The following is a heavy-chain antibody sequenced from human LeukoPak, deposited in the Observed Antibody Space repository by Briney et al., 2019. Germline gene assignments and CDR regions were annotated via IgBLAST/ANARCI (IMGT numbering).Heavy chain of an antibody. CDR1: GGSISSGDYY. J-gene: IGHJ3*02. CDR2: IYYSGST. V-gene: IGHV4-30-4*08. D-gene: IGHD3-22*01. CDR3: ARAAPYPTYYYDSSGSGTCFDI. Sequence: PSETLSLTCTVSGGSISSGDYYWSWIRQPPGKGLEWIGYIYYSGSTYYNPSLKSRVTISVDTSKNQFSLKLSSVTAADTAVYYCARAAPYPTYYYDSSGSGTCFDIWGQGTMVTVSS.